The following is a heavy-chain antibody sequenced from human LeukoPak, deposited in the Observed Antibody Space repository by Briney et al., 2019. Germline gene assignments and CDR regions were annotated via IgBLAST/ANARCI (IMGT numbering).Heavy chain of an antibody. J-gene: IGHJ5*02. CDR1: GVSIRSSYYY. V-gene: IGHV4-39*01. CDR2: IYDSGST. CDR3: ARRLTQYDCFDP. Sequence: SSETLSLTCTVSGVSIRSSYYYWGWIRQPPGKGLEWIGSIYDSGSTYYNPSLKSRVTISVDTSKNQFSLKLNSATAADTAVYYCARRLTQYDCFDPWGQGILVTVSS. D-gene: IGHD2-2*01.